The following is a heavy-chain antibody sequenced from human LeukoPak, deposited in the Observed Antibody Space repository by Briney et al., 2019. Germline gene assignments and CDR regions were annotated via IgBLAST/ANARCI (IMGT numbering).Heavy chain of an antibody. J-gene: IGHJ4*02. CDR1: GLILSRYE. CDR3: ARKDTAMADY. V-gene: IGHV3-48*03. CDR2: ISSSGSTI. Sequence: SGGSLTLSCAACGLILSRYEIKWLRQAPGKGLEWVSYISSSGSTIYYADSVKGRFTISRDNAKNSLYLRSNSLRAEDTAVYYCARKDTAMADYWGQGTLVTVSS. D-gene: IGHD5-18*01.